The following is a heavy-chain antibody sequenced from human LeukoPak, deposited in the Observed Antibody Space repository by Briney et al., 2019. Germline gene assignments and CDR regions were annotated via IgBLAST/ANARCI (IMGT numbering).Heavy chain of an antibody. Sequence: GGSLRLSCEASGFTFSSHGTHWVRQAPGKGLEWVASIRYDGNDKYYADSVKGRFTISRDNSRNTLYLQMNSLRVADTAAYYCARDAGRDFYYYMDVWGKGTTVTVSS. CDR3: ARDAGRDFYYYMDV. V-gene: IGHV3-30*02. CDR1: GFTFSSHG. CDR2: IRYDGNDK. D-gene: IGHD6-13*01. J-gene: IGHJ6*03.